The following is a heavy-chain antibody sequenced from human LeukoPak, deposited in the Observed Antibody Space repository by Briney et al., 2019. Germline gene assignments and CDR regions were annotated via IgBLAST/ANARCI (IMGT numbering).Heavy chain of an antibody. Sequence: GGSLRLSCAASGFSVSSNYMSWVRQAPGKGLEWVSSISSSSSYIYYADSVKGRFTISRDNAKNSLYLQMNSLRAEDTAVYYRVREGYSSSWPDYWGQGTLVTVSS. D-gene: IGHD6-13*01. CDR2: ISSSSSYI. J-gene: IGHJ4*02. V-gene: IGHV3-21*01. CDR3: VREGYSSSWPDY. CDR1: GFSVSSNY.